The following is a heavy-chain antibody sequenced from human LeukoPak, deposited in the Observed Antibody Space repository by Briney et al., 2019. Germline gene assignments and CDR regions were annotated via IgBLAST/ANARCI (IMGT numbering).Heavy chain of an antibody. CDR1: GGSISSGDYY. J-gene: IGHJ4*02. D-gene: IGHD2-2*01. Sequence: PSETLSLTCTVSGGSISSGDYYWRWLRQPPGTGLEWIGYIYYSGSTYYNPSLKSRVTITVDTSKNQFSLKLSSVTAADTAVYYCARFYCSSTSCLFDYWGQGTLVTVSS. V-gene: IGHV4-30-4*01. CDR3: ARFYCSSTSCLFDY. CDR2: IYYSGST.